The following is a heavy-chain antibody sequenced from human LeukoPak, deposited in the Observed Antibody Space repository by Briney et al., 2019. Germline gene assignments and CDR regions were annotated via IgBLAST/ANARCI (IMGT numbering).Heavy chain of an antibody. J-gene: IGHJ3*02. CDR1: GGSISSYY. Sequence: SETLSLTCTVSGGSISSYYWSWIRQPAGKGLEWIGRIYTSGSTNYNPSLKSRVTISVDTSKNQFSLKLNSVTAADTAVYYCARGDYYGSGSDYNSAFDIWGQETMVTVSS. CDR3: ARGDYYGSGSDYNSAFDI. CDR2: IYTSGST. D-gene: IGHD3-10*01. V-gene: IGHV4-4*07.